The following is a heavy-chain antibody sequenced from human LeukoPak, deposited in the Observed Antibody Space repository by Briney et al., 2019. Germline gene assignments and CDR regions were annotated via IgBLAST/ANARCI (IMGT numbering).Heavy chain of an antibody. CDR3: ARHPGYSSSWSPLFDY. Sequence: PGGSLRLSCAASGFTFSSYAMSWVRQAPGKGLEWVSAISGSGGSTNYADSVKGRFTISRDNTKNTLYLQMNSLRAEDTAVYYCARHPGYSSSWSPLFDYWGQGTLVTVSS. D-gene: IGHD6-13*01. J-gene: IGHJ4*02. CDR1: GFTFSSYA. CDR2: ISGSGGST. V-gene: IGHV3-23*01.